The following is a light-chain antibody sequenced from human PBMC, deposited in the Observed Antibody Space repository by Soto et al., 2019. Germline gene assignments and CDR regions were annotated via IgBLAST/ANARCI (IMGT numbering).Light chain of an antibody. CDR3: SSYTSSYTDV. J-gene: IGLJ1*01. Sequence: QSVLTQPASVSGSPGQSITISCTGTSSDVGGYNYVSWYQQHPGKAPKLIIYEVSNRPSGVSHRFSGSKSGNTASLTISGLQAEDEADYYCSSYTSSYTDVFGSGTKVTVL. V-gene: IGLV2-14*01. CDR1: SSDVGGYNY. CDR2: EVS.